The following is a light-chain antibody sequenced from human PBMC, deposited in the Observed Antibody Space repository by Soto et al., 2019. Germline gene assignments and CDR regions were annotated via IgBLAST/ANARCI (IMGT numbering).Light chain of an antibody. CDR1: SSNIGAGYD. V-gene: IGLV1-40*01. CDR2: GNN. CDR3: QSYDSSLSGWV. J-gene: IGLJ3*02. Sequence: QSVLTQPPSVSGAPGQRVTISCTGISSNIGAGYDVHWYQQLPGTAPKLLIYGNNNRPSGVPDRFSGSKSATSDSLAITGLQADDEADYYCQSYDSSLSGWVFGGGTKLTVL.